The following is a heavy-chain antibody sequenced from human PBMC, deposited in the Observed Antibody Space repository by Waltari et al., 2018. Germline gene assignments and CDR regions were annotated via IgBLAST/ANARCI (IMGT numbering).Heavy chain of an antibody. CDR2: KNVNKGNT. CDR3: ARGAAAAGIIGY. V-gene: IGHV1-8*01. D-gene: IGHD6-13*01. J-gene: IGHJ4*02. Sequence: QVQLVQSGAEVKKPGASVKVSCKASGYTFTSYDINWVRQASGQGLEWMGWKNVNKGNTGYAQKFQGGVTMTRNTSISTAYMELRSLRSEDTAVYDGARGAAAAGIIGYWGQGTLVTVSS. CDR1: GYTFTSYD.